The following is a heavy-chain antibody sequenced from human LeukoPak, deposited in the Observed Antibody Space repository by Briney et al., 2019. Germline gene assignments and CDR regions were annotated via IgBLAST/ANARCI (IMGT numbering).Heavy chain of an antibody. CDR3: AKERMYGSGSYFFGY. CDR2: ISGSAGST. Sequence: PGGSLRLSCAASGFTFSSYAMSWVRQAQGKGLEWVSAISGSAGSTYYADSVKGRFTISRDNSKNTLYLQMNSLRAEDTAVYYCAKERMYGSGSYFFGYWGQGTLVTVSS. V-gene: IGHV3-23*01. J-gene: IGHJ4*02. D-gene: IGHD3-10*01. CDR1: GFTFSSYA.